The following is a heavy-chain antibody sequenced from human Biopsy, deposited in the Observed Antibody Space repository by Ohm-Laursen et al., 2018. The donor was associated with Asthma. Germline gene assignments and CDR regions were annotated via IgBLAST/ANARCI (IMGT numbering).Heavy chain of an antibody. J-gene: IGHJ4*02. D-gene: IGHD1-26*01. CDR2: ISFDGSNE. Sequence: RSLRLSCAASGFSFSNFGMHWVRQAPGKGLEWVAVISFDGSNEDYADSVKGRFTISRDNSKNTLLLEMNSLRPEDTAVYYCAKELFPGWELRRGPDSWGQGTLVTVSS. CDR1: GFSFSNFG. V-gene: IGHV3-30*18. CDR3: AKELFPGWELRRGPDS.